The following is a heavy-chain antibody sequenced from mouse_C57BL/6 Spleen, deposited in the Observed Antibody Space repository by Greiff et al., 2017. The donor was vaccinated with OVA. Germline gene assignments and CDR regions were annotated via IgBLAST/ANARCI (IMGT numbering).Heavy chain of an antibody. CDR2: IYPGSGSS. V-gene: IGHV1-55*01. Sequence: QVQLKQPGAELVKPGASVKMSCKASGYTFTSYWITWVKQRPGQGLEWIGDIYPGSGSSNYNEKFKSKATLTVDTSSSTAYMQLSSLTSEDSAVYYCARRRLYDGYYGYWGQGTTLTVSS. CDR3: ARRRLYDGYYGY. J-gene: IGHJ2*01. CDR1: GYTFTSYW. D-gene: IGHD2-3*01.